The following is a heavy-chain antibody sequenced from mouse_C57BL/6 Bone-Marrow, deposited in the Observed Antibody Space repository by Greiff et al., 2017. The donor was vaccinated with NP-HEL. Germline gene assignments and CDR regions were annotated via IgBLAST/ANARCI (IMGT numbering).Heavy chain of an antibody. V-gene: IGHV1-82*01. CDR3: ARKPLYYGKACLSMDY. CDR1: GYAFSSSW. Sequence: QVQLQQSGPELVKPGASVKISCKASGYAFSSSWMNWVKQRPGTGLEWIGRIYPGDGDTNYNGKFKGKATLTADKSSSTAYMQLSSLTSEDSAVYFCARKPLYYGKACLSMDYWGQGTSVTVSS. J-gene: IGHJ4*01. CDR2: IYPGDGDT. D-gene: IGHD2-1*01.